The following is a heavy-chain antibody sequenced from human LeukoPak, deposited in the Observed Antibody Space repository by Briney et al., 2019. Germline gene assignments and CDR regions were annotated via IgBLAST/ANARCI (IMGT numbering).Heavy chain of an antibody. V-gene: IGHV4-28*05. J-gene: IGHJ4*02. D-gene: IGHD1-26*01. CDR1: DYSISSSNW. CDR2: IYYTESI. CDR3: AKSGGYGLIDY. Sequence: SDTLSLTCAVSDYSISSSNWWGWIRQPPGKGLEWIGYIYYTESIYYNPSLKSRVTMSVDTSKNQFSLKLNSVTAADTAMYYCAKSGGYGLIDYWGQGTLVTVSS.